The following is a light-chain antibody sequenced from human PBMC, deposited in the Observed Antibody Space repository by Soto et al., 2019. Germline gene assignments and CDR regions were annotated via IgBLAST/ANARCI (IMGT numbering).Light chain of an antibody. V-gene: IGLV1-51*01. Sequence: QSVLTQPPSVSAAPGQKVTISWSGSSANIGGNSVSWCRRLPGTAAKLLIYDANKRPSGIPDRFSGSKSGTSGTLGITRFQTGDEADYYWGSRDRSMTADVLRNGTTVNVL. CDR2: DAN. CDR1: SANIGGNS. J-gene: IGLJ1*01. CDR3: GSRDRSMTADV.